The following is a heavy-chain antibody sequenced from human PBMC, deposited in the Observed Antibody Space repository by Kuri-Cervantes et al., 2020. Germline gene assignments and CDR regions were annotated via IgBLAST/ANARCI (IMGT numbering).Heavy chain of an antibody. D-gene: IGHD5-24*01. Sequence: ETLSLTCAASGFTFSTYSMNWVRQAPGKGLEWVSYIGSGSSGSIHYAESVKGRFTISRDNAKNSLYLQMNSLRDEDTAMYYCARDLISSRYKGDPWGQGTLVTVSS. CDR1: GFTFSTYS. CDR3: ARDLISSRYKGDP. V-gene: IGHV3-48*02. J-gene: IGHJ5*02. CDR2: IGSGSSGSI.